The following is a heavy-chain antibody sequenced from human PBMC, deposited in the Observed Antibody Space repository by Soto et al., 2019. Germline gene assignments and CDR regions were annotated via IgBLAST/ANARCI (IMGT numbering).Heavy chain of an antibody. CDR1: GVSITSSDSY. V-gene: IGHV4-30-4*01. D-gene: IGHD3-3*02. Sequence: QVQLQESGPGLVKPSQTLSLTCSVSGVSITSSDSYWSLIRQPPGKGLEWIGYINSSGRAYYKPSLKSRVSISIDTSKNQFSLRLTSVTVADTAVYFCASFSTLGKDYGVDVWGRGTTVTVSS. CDR2: INSSGRA. CDR3: ASFSTLGKDYGVDV. J-gene: IGHJ6*02.